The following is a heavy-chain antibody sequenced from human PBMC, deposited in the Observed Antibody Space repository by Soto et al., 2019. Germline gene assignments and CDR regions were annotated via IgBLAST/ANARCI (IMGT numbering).Heavy chain of an antibody. J-gene: IGHJ6*02. CDR2: IYYSGST. CDR3: ARVVDYYDSSGYYLYGMDV. D-gene: IGHD3-22*01. Sequence: SETLSLTCTVSGGSISSGGYYWSWIRQPPGKGLEWIGYIYYSGSTYYNTSLKSRVTISVDTSKNQFSLKLSSVTAADTAVYYCARVVDYYDSSGYYLYGMDVWGQGTTVTVSS. CDR1: GGSISSGGYY. V-gene: IGHV4-30-4*01.